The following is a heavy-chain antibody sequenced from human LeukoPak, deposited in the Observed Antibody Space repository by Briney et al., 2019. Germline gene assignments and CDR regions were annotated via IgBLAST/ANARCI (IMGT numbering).Heavy chain of an antibody. D-gene: IGHD6-19*01. V-gene: IGHV4-59*01. CDR2: IYYSGST. CDR3: ARVGSSGWSTSYYYYYYMDV. J-gene: IGHJ6*03. CDR1: GGSIRSYY. Sequence: PSETLSLTCTVSGGSIRSYYWSWIRQPPGKGLEWIGYIYYSGSTNYNPSLKSRVTISADTSKNQFSLKLSSVTAADTAVYYCARVGSSGWSTSYYYYYYMDVWGKGTTVTISS.